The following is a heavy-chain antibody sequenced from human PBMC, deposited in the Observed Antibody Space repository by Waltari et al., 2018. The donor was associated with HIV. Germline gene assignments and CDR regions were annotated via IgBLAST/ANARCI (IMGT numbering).Heavy chain of an antibody. D-gene: IGHD3-22*01. CDR2: MSYDGKNS. J-gene: IGHJ4*02. V-gene: IGHV3-30*07. Sequence: AHLPDSAAGVVPPGKSLTIPCATAGSTFPSYHLHWDGRAPGKGLEWLGMMSYDGKNSYYADSVKGRCTFSRDNSKSTLYLQMNSLRPEDTALYYCARDFAPTGPTVDNTESSPAYWGRGTQVIVSS. CDR1: GSTFPSYH. CDR3: ARDFAPTGPTVDNTESSPAY.